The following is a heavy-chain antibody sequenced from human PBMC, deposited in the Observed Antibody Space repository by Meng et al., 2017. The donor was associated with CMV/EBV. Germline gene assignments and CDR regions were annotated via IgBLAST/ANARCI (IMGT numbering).Heavy chain of an antibody. Sequence: GGSISSSNWWSWVRQPPGKVLEWIGEIYHSGSTNYNPSLKSRVTISVDKSKNQFSLKLSSVTAADTAVYYCASFIVVVPAAAAYFQHWGQGTLVTVSS. J-gene: IGHJ1*01. CDR2: IYHSGST. CDR1: GGSISSSNW. V-gene: IGHV4-4*02. D-gene: IGHD2-2*01. CDR3: ASFIVVVPAAAAYFQH.